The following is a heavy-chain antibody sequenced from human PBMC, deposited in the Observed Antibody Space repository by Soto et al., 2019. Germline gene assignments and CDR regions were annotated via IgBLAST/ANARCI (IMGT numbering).Heavy chain of an antibody. CDR1: GYTFTGYY. CDR3: ARGNSPRIAVAGTDY. D-gene: IGHD6-19*01. V-gene: IGHV1-2*02. CDR2: INPNSGGT. Sequence: ASVKVSCKASGYTFTGYYMHWVRQAPGQGLEWMGWINPNSGGTNYAQKFQGRVTMTRDTSISTAYMELSRLRSDDTAVYYCARGNSPRIAVAGTDYWGQGTLVTGSS. J-gene: IGHJ4*02.